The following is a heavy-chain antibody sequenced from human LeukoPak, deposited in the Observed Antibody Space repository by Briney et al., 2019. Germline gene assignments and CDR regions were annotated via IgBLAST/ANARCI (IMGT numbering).Heavy chain of an antibody. J-gene: IGHJ6*03. CDR3: ARVAVLRGLNFYYYYMDV. Sequence: GASVKVSCKASGYTFTSYDINWVRQATGQGLEWMGWMNPNSGNTGYAQKFQGRVTITRNTSTSTAYMELSSLRSEDTAVYYCARVAVLRGLNFYYYYMDVWGKGTTVTVSS. CDR1: GYTFTSYD. CDR2: MNPNSGNT. V-gene: IGHV1-8*03. D-gene: IGHD3-9*01.